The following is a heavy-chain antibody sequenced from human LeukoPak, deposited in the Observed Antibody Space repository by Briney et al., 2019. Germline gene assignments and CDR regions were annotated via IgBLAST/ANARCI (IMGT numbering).Heavy chain of an antibody. J-gene: IGHJ3*02. CDR1: GFTFDDYA. CDR2: ISWNSGSI. D-gene: IGHD6-13*01. Sequence: GGSLRLSCAASGFTFDDYAMHWVRQAPGKGLEWVSGISWNSGSIGYADSVKGRFTISRDNAKNSLYLQMNSLRAEDTAVYYCARRGIAAANGSPDAFDIWGQGTMVTVSS. V-gene: IGHV3-9*01. CDR3: ARRGIAAANGSPDAFDI.